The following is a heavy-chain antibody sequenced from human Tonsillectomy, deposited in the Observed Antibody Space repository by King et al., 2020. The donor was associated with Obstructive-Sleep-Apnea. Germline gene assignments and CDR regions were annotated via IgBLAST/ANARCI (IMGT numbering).Heavy chain of an antibody. J-gene: IGHJ6*02. CDR1: GGSIISTYYF. CDR3: ARHDDDIVTTTDLYYFGMDV. CDR2: MYYSGSN. Sequence: LQLQESGPGLVKPSETLSLTCTVSGGSIISTYYFWGWVRQPPGKGLEWIGSMYYSGSNYYNPSLESRVTISVDTSKNQFSLKLRSVTAADTGVYYCARHDDDIVTTTDLYYFGMDVWGQGTTVTVSS. D-gene: IGHD3-16*02. V-gene: IGHV4-39*01.